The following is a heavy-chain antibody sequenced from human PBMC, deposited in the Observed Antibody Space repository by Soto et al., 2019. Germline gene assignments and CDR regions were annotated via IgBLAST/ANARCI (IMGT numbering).Heavy chain of an antibody. V-gene: IGHV4-30-2*01. Sequence: SETLSLTCAVSGGSISSGGYSWSWIRQPPGKGLEWIGYIYHSGSTYYNPSLKSRVTISVDTSKNQFSLKLSSVTAADTAVYYCARGRTQWLVRAYDWFDPWGQGTLVTVSS. D-gene: IGHD6-19*01. J-gene: IGHJ5*02. CDR1: GGSISSGGYS. CDR2: IYHSGST. CDR3: ARGRTQWLVRAYDWFDP.